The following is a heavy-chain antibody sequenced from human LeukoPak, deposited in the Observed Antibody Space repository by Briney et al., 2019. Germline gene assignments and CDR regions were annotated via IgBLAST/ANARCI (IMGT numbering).Heavy chain of an antibody. V-gene: IGHV1-69*05. J-gene: IGHJ3*02. CDR3: ARGRIAAAGRDAFDI. Sequence: SVKVSCKASGGTFSSYAISWVRRAPGQGLEWMGGIIPIFGTANYAQKFQGRVTITTDESTSTAYMELSSLRSGDTAVYYCARGRIAAAGRDAFDIWGQGTMVTVSS. CDR2: IIPIFGTA. CDR1: GGTFSSYA. D-gene: IGHD6-13*01.